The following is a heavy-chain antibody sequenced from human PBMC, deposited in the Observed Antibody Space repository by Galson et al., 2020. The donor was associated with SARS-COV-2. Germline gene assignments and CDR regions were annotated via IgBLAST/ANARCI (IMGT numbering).Heavy chain of an antibody. J-gene: IGHJ4*02. CDR2: IYWDDDK. Sequence: SGPTLVKPTHTLTLTSTFSGFSLSTSGVGEGWIRQPPGKALDWPALIYWDDDKRYSPSLKSRLTITKDTSKNQVVLTMTNMDPVDTATYYCAHRLVGIAAGFLDYWGQGTLVTVSS. CDR3: AHRLVGIAAGFLDY. CDR1: GFSLSTSGVG. D-gene: IGHD6-25*01. V-gene: IGHV2-5*02.